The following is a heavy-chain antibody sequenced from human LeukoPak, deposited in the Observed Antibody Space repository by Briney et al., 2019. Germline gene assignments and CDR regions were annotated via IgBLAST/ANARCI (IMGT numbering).Heavy chain of an antibody. D-gene: IGHD6-13*01. CDR2: IYYSGST. CDR3: ARGTYSSSWYLHFDY. J-gene: IGHJ4*02. Sequence: SETLSLTCTVSGGSISSYYWSWIRQPPGKGLEWIGDIYYSGSTNYNPSLKSRVTISVDTSKNQFSLKLSSVTAADTAVYYCARGTYSSSWYLHFDYWGQGTLVTVPS. CDR1: GGSISSYY. V-gene: IGHV4-59*01.